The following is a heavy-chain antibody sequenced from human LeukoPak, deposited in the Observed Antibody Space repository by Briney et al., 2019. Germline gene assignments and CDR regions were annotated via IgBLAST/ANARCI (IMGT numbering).Heavy chain of an antibody. CDR1: GFTFSSYS. D-gene: IGHD3-10*01. CDR3: ARDNKVTMVRGATSVYYYMDV. Sequence: PGGSLRLSCAASGFTFSSYSMNWVRQAPGKGLEWVSSISSSSSYIYYADSVKGRFTISRDNAKNSLYLQMNSLRAEDTAVYYCARDNKVTMVRGATSVYYYMDVWGKGTTVTISS. CDR2: ISSSSSYI. J-gene: IGHJ6*03. V-gene: IGHV3-21*01.